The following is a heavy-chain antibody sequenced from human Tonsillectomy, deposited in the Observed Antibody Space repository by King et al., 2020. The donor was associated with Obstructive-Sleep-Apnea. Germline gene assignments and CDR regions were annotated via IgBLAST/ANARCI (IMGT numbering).Heavy chain of an antibody. CDR2: INPSGGST. Sequence: VQLVQSGAEVKKPGASVKVSCKASGYTFTSYYMHWVRQAPGQGLEWMGIINPSGGSTSYAQKFQGRVTMTRDTSTSTVYMELRSLRSDDTAVYYCARDDLGTLPSSNWFDPWGQGTLVTVSS. CDR3: ARDDLGTLPSSNWFDP. J-gene: IGHJ5*02. D-gene: IGHD7-27*01. CDR1: GYTFTSYY. V-gene: IGHV1-46*01.